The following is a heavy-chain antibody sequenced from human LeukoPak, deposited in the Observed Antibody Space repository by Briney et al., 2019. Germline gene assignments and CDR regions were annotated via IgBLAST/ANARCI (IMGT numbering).Heavy chain of an antibody. CDR1: GGTFSSYT. CDR2: IIPILGIA. V-gene: IGHV1-69*02. Sequence: SVKVSCKASGGTFSSYTISWVRQAPGQGLEWRGRIIPILGIANYAQKFQGRVTITADKSTSTAYMELSSLRSEDTAVYYCASGVYDSSGYSDFDYWGQGTLVTVSS. D-gene: IGHD3-22*01. J-gene: IGHJ4*02. CDR3: ASGVYDSSGYSDFDY.